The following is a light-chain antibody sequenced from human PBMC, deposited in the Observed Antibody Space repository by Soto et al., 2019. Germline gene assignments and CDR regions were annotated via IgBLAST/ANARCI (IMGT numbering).Light chain of an antibody. J-gene: IGKJ5*01. CDR2: DTS. V-gene: IGKV3-11*01. CDR3: HQRNT. Sequence: LVLTQSPVTLSLSPGDRATLSCRASQSVSTYLAWYRQAPGQPPRLLIYDTSNRATGVPPRFSGSRSGTDFTLTISSVEPEDFALYFCHQRNTFGQGTRLEIK. CDR1: QSVSTY.